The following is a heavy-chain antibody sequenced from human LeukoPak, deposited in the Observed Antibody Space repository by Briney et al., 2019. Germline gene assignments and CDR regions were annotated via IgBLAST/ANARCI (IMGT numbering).Heavy chain of an antibody. CDR2: VLSDEDSQ. V-gene: IGHV3-30*18. CDR1: GFSFTKFA. J-gene: IGHJ4*02. D-gene: IGHD3-3*01. Sequence: GRALRLSCAASGFSFTKFAMHWIRQSPGKGLEWVATVLSDEDSQYYADSVKGRFSISRDTSTSTLDLQMNSLRPEDTAVYYCTKDDRFFGSYSDSWGQGTLVTVSS. CDR3: TKDDRFFGSYSDS.